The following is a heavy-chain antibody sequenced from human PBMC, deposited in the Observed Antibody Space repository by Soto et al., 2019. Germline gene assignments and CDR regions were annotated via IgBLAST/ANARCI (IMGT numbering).Heavy chain of an antibody. V-gene: IGHV3-74*01. D-gene: IGHD6-13*01. CDR2: INSDGSST. CDR3: ATQIAAGGGG. CDR1: GFTFSSYW. Sequence: LRLSCAASGFTFSSYWLHWVRQAPGEGLVWVSRINSDGSSTRYADSVKGRFTISRDNAKNTLYLQMNNLRAEDTAVYYCATQIAAGGGGWGQGTLVTVS. J-gene: IGHJ4*02.